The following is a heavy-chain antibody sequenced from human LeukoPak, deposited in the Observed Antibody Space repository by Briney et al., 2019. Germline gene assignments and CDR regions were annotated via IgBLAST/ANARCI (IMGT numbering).Heavy chain of an antibody. CDR1: GCSISSYY. CDR3: AREDSDAFDI. Sequence: SETLSLTCTVSGCSISSYYWSWIRQPPGKGLEWIGYIYYSGSTNYNPSLKSRVTISVDTSKNQFSLKLSSVTAADTAVYYCAREDSDAFDIWGQGTMVTVSS. J-gene: IGHJ3*02. V-gene: IGHV4-59*01. CDR2: IYYSGST.